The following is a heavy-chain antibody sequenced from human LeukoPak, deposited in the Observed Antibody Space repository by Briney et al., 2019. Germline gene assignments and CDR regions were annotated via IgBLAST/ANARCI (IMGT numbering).Heavy chain of an antibody. Sequence: GGSLRLSCAASGFTFGSYGMSWVRQAPGKGLEWVSFITPNADRTSYADSVAGRFTISRDNPRNTLYMQMNSLRDEDTALYYCAILHGYYDGSGYWVQWGQGTLVTVSS. V-gene: IGHV3-23*01. CDR2: ITPNADRT. D-gene: IGHD3-22*01. J-gene: IGHJ1*01. CDR1: GFTFGSYG. CDR3: AILHGYYDGSGYWVQ.